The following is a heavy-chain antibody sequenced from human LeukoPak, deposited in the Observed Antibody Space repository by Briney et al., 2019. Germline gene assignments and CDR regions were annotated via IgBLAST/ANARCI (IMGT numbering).Heavy chain of an antibody. J-gene: IGHJ4*02. D-gene: IGHD3-9*01. CDR2: IYYSGST. CDR3: ARAGDYYYDILTGYQWVYYFDY. CDR1: GGSISSSSYY. Sequence: SETLSLTCTVSGGSISSSSYYWGWIRQPPGKGLEWIGSIYYSGSTYYNPSLKSRVTISVDTSKNQFSLKLSSVAAADTAVYYCARAGDYYYDILTGYQWVYYFDYWGQGTLVTVSS. V-gene: IGHV4-39*07.